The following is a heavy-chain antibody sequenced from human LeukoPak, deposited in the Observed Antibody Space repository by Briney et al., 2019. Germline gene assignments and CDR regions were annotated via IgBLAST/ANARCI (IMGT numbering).Heavy chain of an antibody. Sequence: WASVKVSCKASGYTSTSYDINWVRQATGQGLEWMGWMNPNSGNTGYAQKFQGRVTMTRNTSISTAYMELSSLRSEDTAVYYCARGGVYGDYESYWGQGTLVTVSS. CDR3: ARGGVYGDYESY. V-gene: IGHV1-8*01. J-gene: IGHJ4*02. D-gene: IGHD4-17*01. CDR2: MNPNSGNT. CDR1: GYTSTSYD.